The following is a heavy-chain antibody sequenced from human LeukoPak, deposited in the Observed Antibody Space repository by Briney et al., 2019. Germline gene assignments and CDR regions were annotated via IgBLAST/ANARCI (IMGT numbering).Heavy chain of an antibody. J-gene: IGHJ4*01. D-gene: IGHD6-13*01. CDR1: RGSISSYY. CDR3: AREGVSAATFDS. CDR2: IYYSGST. V-gene: IGHV4-59*01. Sequence: SETLSPTCTVSRGSISSYYWSWIRQPPGQGLEWIGYIYYSGSTNYNPSLKSRVAISVDTSKNQFSLNLSSVTAADTAAYYCAREGVSAATFDSWGHGTLVTVSS.